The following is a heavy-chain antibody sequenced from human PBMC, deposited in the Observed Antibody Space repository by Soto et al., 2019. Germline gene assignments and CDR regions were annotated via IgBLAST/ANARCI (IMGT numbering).Heavy chain of an antibody. V-gene: IGHV3-30-3*01. CDR1: GFTFSSYA. CDR3: XXXXXXXXXXMDV. CDR2: ISYDGSNK. Sequence: QVQLVESGGGVVQPGRSLRLSCAASGFTFSSYAMHWVXXAXXXXXEWVAVISYDGSNKYYADSVKGRFTISRDNXXXXXXXXXXXXXXXXXXXXXXXXXXXXXXXXMDVWGQGTTVTVSS. J-gene: IGHJ6*02.